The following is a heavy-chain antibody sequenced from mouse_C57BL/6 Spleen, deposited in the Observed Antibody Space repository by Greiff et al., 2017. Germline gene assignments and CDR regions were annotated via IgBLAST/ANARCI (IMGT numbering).Heavy chain of an antibody. CDR2: IDPSDSET. CDR1: GYTFTSYW. D-gene: IGHD1-1*02. V-gene: IGHV1-52*01. Sequence: QVQLQQPGAELVRPGSSVKLSCKASGYTFTSYWMHWVKQRPIQGLEWIGNIDPSDSETHYNQKFKDKATLTVDKSSSTAYMQLSSLTSEDSSVYYCARDPLYGYNAMDYWGQGTSVTVSS. CDR3: ARDPLYGYNAMDY. J-gene: IGHJ4*01.